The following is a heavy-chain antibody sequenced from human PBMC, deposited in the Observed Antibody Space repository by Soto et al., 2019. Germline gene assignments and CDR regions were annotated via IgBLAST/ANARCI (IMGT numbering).Heavy chain of an antibody. CDR1: GFTYDDYD. V-gene: IGHV3-9*03. CDR2: ISWNSGRT. D-gene: IGHD1-26*01. Sequence: EVPLVESGGGLVQPGRSLRLSCAASGFTYDDYDMHWVQQAPGKGLEWVSAISWNSGRTAYADSVKGRFTISRDNAKNSLYLQMNSLRAEDMALYHCAKGRGGSYGGDSFDYWGQGTLVTVSS. J-gene: IGHJ4*02. CDR3: AKGRGGSYGGDSFDY.